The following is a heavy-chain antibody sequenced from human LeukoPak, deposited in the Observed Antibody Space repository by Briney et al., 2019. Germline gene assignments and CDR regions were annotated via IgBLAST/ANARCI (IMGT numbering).Heavy chain of an antibody. J-gene: IGHJ4*02. Sequence: PGGSLRLSCAASGFTFSSYWMSWVRQAPGKGLEWVANIKQDGSEKYYVDSVKGRFTISRDNAKNSLYLQMNSLRAEDTAVYYCARSPRGPTVTTLPIDYWGQGTLVTVSS. CDR3: ARSPRGPTVTTLPIDY. CDR1: GFTFSSYW. D-gene: IGHD4-17*01. CDR2: IKQDGSEK. V-gene: IGHV3-7*01.